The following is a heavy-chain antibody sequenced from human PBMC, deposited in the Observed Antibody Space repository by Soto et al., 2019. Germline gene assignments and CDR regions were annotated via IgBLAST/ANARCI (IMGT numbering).Heavy chain of an antibody. Sequence: ASVKVSCKASGYTFTSYGISWVRQAPGQGLEWMGWISAYNGNTNYAQKLQGRVTMTTDTSTSTAYMELRSLRSDDTAVYYCAREELWFGVRHYYYGMDVWGQGTTVTVSS. CDR1: GYTFTSYG. V-gene: IGHV1-18*01. D-gene: IGHD3-10*01. CDR3: AREELWFGVRHYYYGMDV. CDR2: ISAYNGNT. J-gene: IGHJ6*02.